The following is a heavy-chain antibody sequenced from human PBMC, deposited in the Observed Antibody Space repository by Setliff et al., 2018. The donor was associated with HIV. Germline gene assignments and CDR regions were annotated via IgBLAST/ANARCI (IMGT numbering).Heavy chain of an antibody. Sequence: LETLSLTCTVSGGSINTYYWSWIRQPAGKGLEWIGRFYTSGSANYNPSLKSRVTMSVDTSKNQFSLKLSSVTAADTAVYYCARDRLTYYFDYWGQGILVTVSS. V-gene: IGHV4-4*07. D-gene: IGHD3-22*01. J-gene: IGHJ4*02. CDR3: ARDRLTYYFDY. CDR1: GGSINTYY. CDR2: FYTSGSA.